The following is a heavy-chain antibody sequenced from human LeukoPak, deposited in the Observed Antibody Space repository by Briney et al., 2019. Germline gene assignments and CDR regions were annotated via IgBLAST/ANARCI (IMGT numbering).Heavy chain of an antibody. J-gene: IGHJ4*02. D-gene: IGHD6-13*01. CDR1: GGSFSGYY. V-gene: IGHV4-34*01. Sequence: SETLSLTCAVYGGSFSGYYWSWIRQPPGNGLEWIGEINHSGSTNYNPSLKSRVTISVDTSKNQFSLKLSSVTAADTAVYYCAREVVAAAGFDYWGQGTLVTVSS. CDR2: INHSGST. CDR3: AREVVAAAGFDY.